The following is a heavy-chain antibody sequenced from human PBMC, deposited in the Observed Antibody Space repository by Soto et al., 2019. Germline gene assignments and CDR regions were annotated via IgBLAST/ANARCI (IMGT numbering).Heavy chain of an antibody. V-gene: IGHV1-2*02. Sequence: ASVKVSCKASGYSLSGYYLHWVRQAPGQGPEWMGWINPNSGGTKYVQKFQGRVTMTRDTSIRTVYLELSRLSSDDTAVYYCARGWGIAAPGPNWFDPWGQGTLVTVS. CDR3: ARGWGIAAPGPNWFDP. D-gene: IGHD6-13*01. CDR2: INPNSGGT. CDR1: GYSLSGYY. J-gene: IGHJ5*02.